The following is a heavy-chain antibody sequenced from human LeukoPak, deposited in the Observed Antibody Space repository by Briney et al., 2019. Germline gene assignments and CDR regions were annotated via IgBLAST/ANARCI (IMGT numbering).Heavy chain of an antibody. CDR1: GDSISSSNW. Sequence: PSETLSLTCAVSGDSISSSNWWTWVRQPPGKGLEWIGEIYHSGSTNYNPSLKSRVSISVDKPKNQFSLKLSSVTAADTAVYYCARVGGDYVSTNYYFDYWGQGTLVTVSS. D-gene: IGHD4-17*01. CDR2: IYHSGST. V-gene: IGHV4-4*02. CDR3: ARVGGDYVSTNYYFDY. J-gene: IGHJ4*02.